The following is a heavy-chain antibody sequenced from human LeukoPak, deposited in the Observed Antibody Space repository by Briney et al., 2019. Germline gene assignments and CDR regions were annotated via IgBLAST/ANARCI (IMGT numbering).Heavy chain of an antibody. D-gene: IGHD3-3*01. CDR1: GGSISSGSYY. J-gene: IGHJ5*02. Sequence: SETLSLTCTVSGGSISSGSYYWSWIRQPAGKGLEWIGRIYTSGSTNYNPSLKSRVTISVDTSKNQFSLKLSSVTAADTAVYYCARWIFGVVIFGWFDPWGQGTLVTVSS. CDR2: IYTSGST. CDR3: ARWIFGVVIFGWFDP. V-gene: IGHV4-61*02.